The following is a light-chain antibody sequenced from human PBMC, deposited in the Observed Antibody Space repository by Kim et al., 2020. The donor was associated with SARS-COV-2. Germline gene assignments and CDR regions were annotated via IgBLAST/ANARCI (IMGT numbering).Light chain of an antibody. J-gene: IGLJ1*01. CDR2: GQN. CDR1: SLRKYY. Sequence: SSELTQDPAVSVALGQTVRITCQGDSLRKYYASWYQQKAGQATVLVIYGQNIRPSGIPDRFSGSYSGNTASLTITGAQAEDEADYYCNSWDSSGNHRVFGIGTKVTVL. CDR3: NSWDSSGNHRV. V-gene: IGLV3-19*01.